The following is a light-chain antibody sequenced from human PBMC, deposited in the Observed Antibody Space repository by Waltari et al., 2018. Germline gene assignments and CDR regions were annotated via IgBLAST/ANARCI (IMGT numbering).Light chain of an antibody. J-gene: IGKJ1*01. CDR1: QSVSRT. CDR2: GAS. CDR3: QHYVRLPAT. Sequence: EIVLTQSAGTLSLSLGERATLSCRASQSVSRTLAWYQQKPGQAPKLLIYGASIMATGIPDRFTGSGSGTDFSLTISSLEPEDFAIYFCQHYVRLPATFGQGTKVEIK. V-gene: IGKV3-20*01.